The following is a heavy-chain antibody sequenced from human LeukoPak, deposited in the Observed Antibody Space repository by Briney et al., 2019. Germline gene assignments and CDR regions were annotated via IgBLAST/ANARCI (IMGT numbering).Heavy chain of an antibody. J-gene: IGHJ4*02. D-gene: IGHD5-18*01. CDR1: GGTFSSYA. CDR3: ARDTHGYTRFDY. V-gene: IGHV1-69*01. Sequence: SVKVSCKASGGTFSSYAISWVRQAPGQGLEWMGGIIPIFGTANYAQKFQGRVTITADESTSTAYMELSSLRSEDTAVYYCARDTHGYTRFDYWGQGTLVTVSS. CDR2: IIPIFGTA.